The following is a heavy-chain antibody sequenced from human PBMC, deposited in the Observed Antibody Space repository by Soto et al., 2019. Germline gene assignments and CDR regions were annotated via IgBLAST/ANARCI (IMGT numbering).Heavy chain of an antibody. V-gene: IGHV4-59*13. CDR1: GDSINGYY. CDR3: AGTSTTVYAMDV. J-gene: IGHJ6*02. CDR2: IYYSGST. D-gene: IGHD4-17*01. Sequence: LSLTCTVSGDSINGYYWSWIRQPPGKGLEWIGYIYYSGSTNYNPSLNSRATISLDPSKSQFSLKLTSVTAADTAVYYCAGTSTTVYAMDVWGQGTTVTVSS.